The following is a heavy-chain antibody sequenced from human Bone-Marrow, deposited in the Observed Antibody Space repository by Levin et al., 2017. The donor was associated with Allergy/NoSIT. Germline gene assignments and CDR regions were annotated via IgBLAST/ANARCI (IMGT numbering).Heavy chain of an antibody. CDR1: GFNFNDYA. J-gene: IGHJ4*02. V-gene: IGHV3-33*01. Sequence: GGSLRLSCAASGFNFNDYAMHWVRQAPGKGLEWVAVIWSDGNDKSFADSVKGRFTISRDNSKNSLFLQMNNLRDEDTAVYYCATDSSRWSPKYYFDYWGQGTLVTVSS. CDR3: ATDSSRWSPKYYFDY. D-gene: IGHD3-22*01. CDR2: IWSDGNDK.